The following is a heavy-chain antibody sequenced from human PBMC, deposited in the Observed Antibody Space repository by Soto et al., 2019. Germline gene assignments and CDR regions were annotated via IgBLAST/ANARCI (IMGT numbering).Heavy chain of an antibody. V-gene: IGHV1-8*01. CDR1: GYTFTSYD. J-gene: IGHJ5*02. CDR2: MNPNSGNT. CDR3: ARGRAGCSGGSCYYSWFDP. Sequence: ASVKGSCKASGYTFTSYDINWVRQATGQGLEWMGWMNPNSGNTGYAQKFQGRVTMTRNTSISTAYMELSSLRSEDTAVYYCARGRAGCSGGSCYYSWFDPWGQGTLVTVSS. D-gene: IGHD2-15*01.